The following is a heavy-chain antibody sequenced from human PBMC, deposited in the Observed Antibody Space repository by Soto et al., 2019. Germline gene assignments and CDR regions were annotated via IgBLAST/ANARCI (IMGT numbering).Heavy chain of an antibody. V-gene: IGHV5-10-1*01. J-gene: IGHJ6*02. CDR3: ARHVDPSKRRTYGMDV. CDR1: GYSFTSYW. D-gene: IGHD5-12*01. Sequence: PXDSLTISCKGSGYSFTSYWISLVRQMPGKGLEWMGRIDPSDSYTNYSPSFQGHVTISADKSISTAYLQWRSLKASDTAMYYCARHVDPSKRRTYGMDVWGQGTTVTVSS. CDR2: IDPSDSYT.